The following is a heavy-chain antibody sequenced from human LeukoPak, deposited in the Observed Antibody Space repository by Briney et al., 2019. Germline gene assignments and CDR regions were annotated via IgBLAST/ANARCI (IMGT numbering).Heavy chain of an antibody. Sequence: ASVKVSCKASGYTFTGYYMHWVRQAPGQGLEWMGWINPNSGGTKYAQKFQARVTMTRDTSISTAYMEPTRLTSDDTAVYYCASEEVGPRQHLTYFDYWGQGTLVTVSS. V-gene: IGHV1-2*02. D-gene: IGHD6-13*01. J-gene: IGHJ4*02. CDR3: ASEEVGPRQHLTYFDY. CDR1: GYTFTGYY. CDR2: INPNSGGT.